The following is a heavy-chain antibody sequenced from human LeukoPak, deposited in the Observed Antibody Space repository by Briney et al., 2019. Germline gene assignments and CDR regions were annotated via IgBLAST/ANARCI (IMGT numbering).Heavy chain of an antibody. Sequence: EASVKVSCKASGYTFTSYDINWVRQATGQGLEWMGWMNPKTGNRGYAQKFQGGVTMTGNTSISTTYMELSSLKSEDTAVYFCARGRGGVQLVLGYWGQGTLVTVSS. D-gene: IGHD5-24*01. CDR3: ARGRGGVQLVLGY. CDR1: GYTFTSYD. V-gene: IGHV1-8*01. CDR2: MNPKTGNR. J-gene: IGHJ4*02.